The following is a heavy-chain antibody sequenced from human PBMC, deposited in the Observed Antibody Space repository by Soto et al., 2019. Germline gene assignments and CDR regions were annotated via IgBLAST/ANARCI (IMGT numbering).Heavy chain of an antibody. CDR2: TYYRSKWYS. CDR1: GDSVSSTSTA. D-gene: IGHD6-19*01. CDR3: AKTAEAVAGTVYDY. V-gene: IGHV6-1*01. Sequence: SQTLSLTCAISGDSVSSTSTAWSWIRQSPSRGLEWLGRTYYRSKWYSDYAVSVKSRITINPDTSKNQFSLQLNSVTPEDTAVYYCAKTAEAVAGTVYDYWGQGTLVTVSS. J-gene: IGHJ4*02.